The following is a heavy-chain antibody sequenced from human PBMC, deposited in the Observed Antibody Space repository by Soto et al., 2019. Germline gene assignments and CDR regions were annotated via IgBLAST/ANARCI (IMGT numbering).Heavy chain of an antibody. V-gene: IGHV3-48*02. Sequence: SLSLSCAASSFTFSSYSMNWVRQAPGKGLEWVSYISSSSSTIYYADSVKGRFTISRDNAKNSLYLQMNSLRDEDTAVYYCARDRAMDYYYYGMDVWGQGTTVTVAS. CDR2: ISSSSSTI. J-gene: IGHJ6*02. D-gene: IGHD5-18*01. CDR3: ARDRAMDYYYYGMDV. CDR1: SFTFSSYS.